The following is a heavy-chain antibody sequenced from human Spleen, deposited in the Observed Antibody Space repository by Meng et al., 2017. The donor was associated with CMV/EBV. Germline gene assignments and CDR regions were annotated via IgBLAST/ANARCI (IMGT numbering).Heavy chain of an antibody. V-gene: IGHV3-11*01. CDR1: GFIFTDYY. CDR3: AKDRSGLRDAFDI. CDR2: ISPSSTSI. D-gene: IGHD3-10*01. Sequence: GESLKISCAASGFIFTDYYMTWIRQAPGKGLEWISYISPSSTSIYYADSVKGRFTVSRDDVTNTLYLEMNRLREDDTGFYYCAKDRSGLRDAFDIWGQGTVVTVSS. J-gene: IGHJ3*02.